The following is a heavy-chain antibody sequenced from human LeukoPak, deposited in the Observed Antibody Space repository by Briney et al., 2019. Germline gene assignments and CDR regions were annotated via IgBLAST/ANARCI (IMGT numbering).Heavy chain of an antibody. D-gene: IGHD3-16*01. CDR1: GFAFSTYW. Sequence: TGGSLRLSCAASGFAFSTYWMTWVRQAPGKGLEWVANINLDGNEVHYVDSLKDRFTISRDNARNSLYLQMNSLSAEDTAVYYCASGRHDFVLWGHGTLVTVSS. J-gene: IGHJ4*01. CDR2: INLDGNEV. CDR3: ASGRHDFVL. V-gene: IGHV3-7*01.